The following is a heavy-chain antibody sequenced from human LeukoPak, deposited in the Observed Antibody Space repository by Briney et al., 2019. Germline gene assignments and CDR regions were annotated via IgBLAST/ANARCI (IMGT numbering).Heavy chain of an antibody. J-gene: IGHJ4*02. D-gene: IGHD5-24*01. Sequence: ASVKVSCKASGGTFSSYAISWVRQAPGQGLEWMGGIIPIFGTASYAQKFQGRVTITADESTSTAYMELSSLRSEDTAVYYCASGYKTVSVFDHWGQGTLVTVSS. V-gene: IGHV1-69*13. CDR1: GGTFSSYA. CDR2: IIPIFGTA. CDR3: ASGYKTVSVFDH.